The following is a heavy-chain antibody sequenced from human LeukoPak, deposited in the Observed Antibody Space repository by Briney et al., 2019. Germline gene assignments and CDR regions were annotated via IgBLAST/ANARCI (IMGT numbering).Heavy chain of an antibody. CDR3: ARGWWELTPPDY. CDR1: GFAFSTYW. J-gene: IGHJ4*02. V-gene: IGHV3-74*01. Sequence: GGSLRLSCAASGFAFSTYWMHWVRQPPGKGLLWVSRISSDGSITRYADSVKGRFTISRDNAKNTLYLQMNSLRAEDTAVYYCARGWWELTPPDYWGQGTLVTVSS. D-gene: IGHD1-26*01. CDR2: ISSDGSIT.